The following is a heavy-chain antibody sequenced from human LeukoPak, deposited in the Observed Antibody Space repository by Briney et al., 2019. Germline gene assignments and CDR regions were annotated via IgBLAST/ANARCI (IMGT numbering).Heavy chain of an antibody. CDR3: ARDGAVADDAFDI. Sequence: ASVKVSCKASGGTFSSYAISWVRQAPGQGLEWKGGIIPIFGTANYAQKFQGRVTITADESTSTAYMELSRLRSDDTAVYYCARDGAVADDAFDIWGQGTMVTVSS. V-gene: IGHV1-69*13. CDR1: GGTFSSYA. CDR2: IIPIFGTA. J-gene: IGHJ3*02. D-gene: IGHD6-19*01.